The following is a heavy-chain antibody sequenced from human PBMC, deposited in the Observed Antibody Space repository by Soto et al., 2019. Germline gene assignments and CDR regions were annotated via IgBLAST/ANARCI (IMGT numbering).Heavy chain of an antibody. CDR2: ISGSGGST. Sequence: EVQLLESGGGLVQPGGSLRLACVASGFTFSSYAMTCVRQAPGKGLEWFSGISGSGGSTYYADSVKGRFTISRDNSKNTLYLQMNSLRAEDTAVYFCAQVRGVVALDGYFDCWGQGTLVTVSS. D-gene: IGHD2-15*01. CDR1: GFTFSSYA. J-gene: IGHJ4*02. CDR3: AQVRGVVALDGYFDC. V-gene: IGHV3-23*01.